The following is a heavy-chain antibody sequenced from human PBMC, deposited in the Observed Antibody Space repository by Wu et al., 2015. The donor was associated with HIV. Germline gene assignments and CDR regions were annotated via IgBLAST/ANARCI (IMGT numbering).Heavy chain of an antibody. J-gene: IGHJ6*02. CDR2: ISAYNGNT. V-gene: IGHV1-18*01. CDR1: GYTFTSYG. CDR3: ARDRPGDGYYYYYDLDV. Sequence: QVQLVQSGVEVKKPGASVKVSCKASGYTFTSYGISWVRQAPGQGLEWMGWISAYNGNTNFAQNLQGRVTMTTDTSTSTAYMELGSLRSDDTAVYYCARDRPGDGYYYYYDLDVWGQGTTVTVSS.